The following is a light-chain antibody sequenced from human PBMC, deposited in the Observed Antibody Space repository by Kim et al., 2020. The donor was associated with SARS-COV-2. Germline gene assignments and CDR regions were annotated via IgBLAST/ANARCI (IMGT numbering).Light chain of an antibody. V-gene: IGLV2-8*01. Sequence: GKSVTISCAGTSSDPIFYNYVSWYQQYPGKAPKLIVFDVSKRPSGVPDRFSGSKSGSTASLTVSGLQADDESYYYCASYAGGADVKFGGGTQLTAL. CDR2: DVS. CDR3: ASYAGGADVK. J-gene: IGLJ2*01. CDR1: SSDPIFYNY.